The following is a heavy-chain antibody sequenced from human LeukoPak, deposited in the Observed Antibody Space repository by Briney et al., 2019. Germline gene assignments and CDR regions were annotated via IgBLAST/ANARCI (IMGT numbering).Heavy chain of an antibody. CDR3: AKDVLLYCSGGSCSAPGDY. Sequence: PGGSLRLSCVASGFTFSSYAMSWVRQAPGKGLEWVSAISGSGGSTYYADSVKGRFTISRDNSKNTLYLQVNSLRAEDTAVYYCAKDVLLYCSGGSCSAPGDYWGQGTLVTVSS. D-gene: IGHD2-15*01. V-gene: IGHV3-23*01. CDR1: GFTFSSYA. J-gene: IGHJ4*02. CDR2: ISGSGGST.